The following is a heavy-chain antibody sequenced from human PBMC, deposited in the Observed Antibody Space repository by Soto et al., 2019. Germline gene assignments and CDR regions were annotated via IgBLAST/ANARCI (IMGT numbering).Heavy chain of an antibody. CDR1: GGTFSSYA. CDR3: ARDIKRGYCSGGSCYAGDY. Sequence: QVQLVQSGAEVKKPGSSVKVSCKASGGTFSSYAISWVRQAPGQGLEWMGGIIPIFGTANYAQKFRGRVTITADESTSTAYMELSSLRSEDTAVYYCARDIKRGYCSGGSCYAGDYWGQGTLVTVSS. J-gene: IGHJ4*02. CDR2: IIPIFGTA. D-gene: IGHD2-15*01. V-gene: IGHV1-69*01.